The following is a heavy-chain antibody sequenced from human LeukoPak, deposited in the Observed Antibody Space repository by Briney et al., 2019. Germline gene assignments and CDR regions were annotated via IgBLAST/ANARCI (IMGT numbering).Heavy chain of an antibody. CDR1: DFTFATYW. D-gene: IGHD2-21*02. CDR2: ISNDGIYK. V-gene: IGHV3-74*03. J-gene: IGHJ1*01. CDR3: VRGTSRENGYGGDDPY. Sequence: GSLILSCAGSDFTFATYWMHWVRRAPGKGLVWVARISNDGIYKTYADSVKGRFTISRDNARNTLFLQMDSLRAEDTAVYYCVRGTSRENGYGGDDPYWGQGTLVIVSP.